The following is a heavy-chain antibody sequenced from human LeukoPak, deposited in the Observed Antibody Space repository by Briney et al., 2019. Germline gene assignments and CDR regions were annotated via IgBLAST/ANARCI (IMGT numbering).Heavy chain of an antibody. CDR3: VRDLSPLVTMSSH. V-gene: IGHV3-48*01. CDR2: ISSSSSTI. J-gene: IGHJ4*02. D-gene: IGHD3-16*02. CDR1: GFTFSSYS. Sequence: GGSLRLSCAASGFTFSSYSMNWVRQAPGKGLEWVSYISSSSSTIYYADSVKGRFTISRDNAKNSLYLQMNSLRAEDTAVYYCVRDLSPLVTMSSHWGQGTLVTVSS.